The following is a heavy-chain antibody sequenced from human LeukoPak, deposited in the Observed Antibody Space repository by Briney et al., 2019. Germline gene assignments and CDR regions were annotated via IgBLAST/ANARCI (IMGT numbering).Heavy chain of an antibody. V-gene: IGHV3-23*01. CDR3: ARKYGSGSYYYDY. D-gene: IGHD3-10*01. CDR1: GFTFSSYA. Sequence: GGSLRLSCAASGFTFSSYAMTWVRQAPGKGLQWVSAVSGSGGSTYYADSVKGRFTISRDNSKNTLYLQMNTLRAEDTAVYYCARKYGSGSYYYDYWGQGTLVTVSS. J-gene: IGHJ4*02. CDR2: VSGSGGST.